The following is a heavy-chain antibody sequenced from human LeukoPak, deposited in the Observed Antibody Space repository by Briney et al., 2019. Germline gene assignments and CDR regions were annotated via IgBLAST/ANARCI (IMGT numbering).Heavy chain of an antibody. CDR3: AKDRAGTPWAD. J-gene: IGHJ4*02. CDR2: INPSGGST. D-gene: IGHD1-1*01. CDR1: GFTFSSYS. Sequence: GGSLRLSCAASGFTFSSYSMSWVRQAPGEGREWVSTINPSGGSTYYADSAKGRFTISRDNSKNTVYLQMNSLRAEDTAVYYCAKDRAGTPWADWGQGTLVTVSS. V-gene: IGHV3-23*01.